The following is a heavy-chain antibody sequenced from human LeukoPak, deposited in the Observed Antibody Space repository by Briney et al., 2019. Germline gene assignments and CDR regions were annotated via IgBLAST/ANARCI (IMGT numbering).Heavy chain of an antibody. J-gene: IGHJ3*02. V-gene: IGHV3-30*02. Sequence: GGPLRLSCAASGFTFSSYAMHWVRQAPGEGLEWVAFIRYDGSNKFYADSVKGRFTISRDNSKNTLYLQMNSLRAEDTAVYYCAKEDTEAFDIWGQGTMVTVSS. CDR2: IRYDGSNK. D-gene: IGHD5-18*01. CDR3: AKEDTEAFDI. CDR1: GFTFSSYA.